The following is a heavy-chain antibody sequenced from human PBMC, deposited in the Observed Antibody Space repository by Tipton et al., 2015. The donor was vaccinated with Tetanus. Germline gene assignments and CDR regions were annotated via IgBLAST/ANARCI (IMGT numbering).Heavy chain of an antibody. Sequence: TLSLTCTVSGASIRNYYWAWIRQPPERGLEWIGYVHYSGSTNYSPSLRSRVTLSVDTSKNQFSLKLSSVTAADTAVYYCARIGWLQQNKPAFDIWGQGTVVTVSS. D-gene: IGHD6-19*01. CDR1: GASIRNYY. CDR2: VHYSGST. CDR3: ARIGWLQQNKPAFDI. J-gene: IGHJ3*02. V-gene: IGHV4-59*01.